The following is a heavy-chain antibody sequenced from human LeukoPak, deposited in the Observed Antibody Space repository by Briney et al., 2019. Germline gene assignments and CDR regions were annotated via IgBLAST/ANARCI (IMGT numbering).Heavy chain of an antibody. J-gene: IGHJ6*03. CDR2: ISDDGSKI. V-gene: IGHV3-30*04. Sequence: GSLRLSCAASGSTFSTDAMHWVRQAPGKGLEWVAVISDDGSKIYYADSVKGRFTISRDNSKNTLYLQINSLRHDDTAVYYCARVYNDYVWGSREVQYYYYYMDVWGKGTTVTISS. CDR3: ARVYNDYVWGSREVQYYYYYMDV. CDR1: GSTFSTDA. D-gene: IGHD3-16*01.